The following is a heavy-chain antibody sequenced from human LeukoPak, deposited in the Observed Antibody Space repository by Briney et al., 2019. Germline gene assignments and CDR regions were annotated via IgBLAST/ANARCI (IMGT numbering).Heavy chain of an antibody. Sequence: ASVKVSCKASGYTFTSYGISWVRQAPGQGLEWMGWISAYNGNTNYAQKLQGRVTITADKSTSTAYMELSSLRSEDAAVYYCARVVYKRKSAVSWHDYWGQGTLVTVSS. CDR3: ARVVYKRKSAVSWHDY. CDR2: ISAYNGNT. CDR1: GYTFTSYG. J-gene: IGHJ4*02. V-gene: IGHV1-18*01. D-gene: IGHD5/OR15-5a*01.